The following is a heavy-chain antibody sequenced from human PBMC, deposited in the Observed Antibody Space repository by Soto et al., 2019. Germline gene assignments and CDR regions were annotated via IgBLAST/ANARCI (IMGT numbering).Heavy chain of an antibody. CDR3: AGRSITIFGVSDY. CDR2: ISGSGGST. D-gene: IGHD3-3*01. J-gene: IGHJ4*02. V-gene: IGHV3-23*01. CDR1: GFTFSSYA. Sequence: EVQLLESGGGLVQPGGSLRLSCAASGFTFSSYAMSWVRQAPGKGLEWVSAISGSGGSTYYADSVEGRFTISRDNSKNTLYLQMNSLRAEDTAVYYCAGRSITIFGVSDYWGQGTLVTVSS.